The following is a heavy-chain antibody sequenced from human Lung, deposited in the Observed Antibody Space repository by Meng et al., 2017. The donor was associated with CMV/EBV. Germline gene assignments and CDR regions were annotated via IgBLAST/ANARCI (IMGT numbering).Heavy chain of an antibody. CDR3: ARGYYYDSKVVHY. V-gene: IGHV3-7*01. CDR1: GFTFSSYW. D-gene: IGHD3-22*01. Sequence: GESLKISCAASGFTFSSYWMSWVRQAPGKGLEWVANIKQDGSEKYYVDSVKGRFTISRDNAKNSLYLQMNSLRAEDTAVYYCARGYYYDSKVVHYWGQGTLVTVSS. CDR2: IKQDGSEK. J-gene: IGHJ4*02.